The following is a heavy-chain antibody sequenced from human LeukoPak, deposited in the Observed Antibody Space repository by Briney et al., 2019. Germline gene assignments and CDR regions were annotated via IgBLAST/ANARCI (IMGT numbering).Heavy chain of an antibody. D-gene: IGHD3-10*02. CDR3: AELGITMIGGV. Sequence: GGPLRLSCAAPGFTLSSYEMNWVRQAPGKGLEWVSYISSSGSTIYYADSVKGRFTISRDNAKNSLYLQMNSLRAEDTAVYYCAELGITMIGGVWGKGTTVTISS. CDR1: GFTLSSYE. CDR2: ISSSGSTI. J-gene: IGHJ6*04. V-gene: IGHV3-48*03.